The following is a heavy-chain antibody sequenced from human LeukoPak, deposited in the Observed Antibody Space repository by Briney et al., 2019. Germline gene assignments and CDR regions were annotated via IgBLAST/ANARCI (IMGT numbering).Heavy chain of an antibody. V-gene: IGHV3-30*04. CDR3: VKERGPHDASDV. CDR1: GFIFSDYG. J-gene: IGHJ3*01. Sequence: GRSLRLSCAASGFIFSDYGMHWARQAPGKGLEWVAGISFDGGVSNYADFVRGRFTISRDNSKNTLDLQMNSLTTEDTTVYYCVKERGPHDASDVWGQGTKVTLSS. CDR2: ISFDGGVS.